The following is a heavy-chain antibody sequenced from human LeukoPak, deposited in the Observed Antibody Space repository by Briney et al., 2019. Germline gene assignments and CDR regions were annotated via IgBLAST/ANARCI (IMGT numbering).Heavy chain of an antibody. D-gene: IGHD5-18*01. CDR1: GFTFSSYG. J-gene: IGHJ4*02. CDR2: ISGSGGTI. CDR3: ARVGGFTAMVREFDY. V-gene: IGHV3-23*01. Sequence: PGGTLRLSCAASGFTFSSYGMSWVRQAPGKGLEWVSAISGSGGTIYYADSVKGRFTISRDNAKNSLYLQMNSLRAEDTAVYYCARVGGFTAMVREFDYWGQGTLVTVSS.